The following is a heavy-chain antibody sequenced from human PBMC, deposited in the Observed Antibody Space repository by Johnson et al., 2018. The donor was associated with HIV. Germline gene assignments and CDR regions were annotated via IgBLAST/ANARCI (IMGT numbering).Heavy chain of an antibody. D-gene: IGHD3-22*01. CDR3: GRDYDYDNSDQSGIDVFDV. V-gene: IGHV3-11*04. J-gene: IGHJ3*01. Sequence: QVQLVESGGGLVKPGGSLRLSCVASGFTFSDYYMSWIRQAPGKGLEWISYISSSDSTIYSADSVKGRFTISRDNSENTAYLQMNGLTVEDTAMYYCGRDYDYDNSDQSGIDVFDVWGQGTKVTVSS. CDR2: ISSSDSTI. CDR1: GFTFSDYY.